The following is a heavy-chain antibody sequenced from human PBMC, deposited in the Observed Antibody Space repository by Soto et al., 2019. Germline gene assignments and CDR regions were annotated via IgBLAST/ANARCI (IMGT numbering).Heavy chain of an antibody. CDR1: VFSRTNTGLT. CDR3: AHSHFEILAGPFDS. J-gene: IGHJ5*01. D-gene: IGHD3-9*01. Sequence: QITLKESGPSLVKPTQHLTLTCTFSVFSRTNTGLTVGWILQPPGKALEWLALVYWHDDKRYNPALRNRLTIAKDTSKNREVLTLANVGPVDTATYYCAHSHFEILAGPFDSWGRGTLVTVSS. V-gene: IGHV2-5*01. CDR2: VYWHDDK.